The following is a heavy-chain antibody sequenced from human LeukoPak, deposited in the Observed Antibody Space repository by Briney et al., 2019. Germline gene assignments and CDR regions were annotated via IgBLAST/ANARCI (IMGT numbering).Heavy chain of an antibody. J-gene: IGHJ6*03. V-gene: IGHV4-59*01. CDR3: ARGGVVVPAAMPIYYYYYMDV. CDR2: IYYSGST. CDR1: GGSISSYY. Sequence: PSETLSLTCTVSGGSISSYYWSWIRQPPGKGLEWIGYIYYSGSTNYNPSLKSRVTISVDTSKNQFSLKLSSVTAADTAVYYCARGGVVVPAAMPIYYYYYMDVWGKGTTVTISS. D-gene: IGHD2-2*01.